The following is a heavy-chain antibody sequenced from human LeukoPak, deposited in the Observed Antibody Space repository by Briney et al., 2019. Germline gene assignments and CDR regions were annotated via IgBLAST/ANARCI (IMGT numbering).Heavy chain of an antibody. V-gene: IGHV4-59*01. Sequence: SETLSLTCTVSGGSISGYYWSWIRQPPGKGLEWIGYIYYSGSTNYNPSLKSRVTISVDTSKNQFSLKLSSVIAADTAVYYCARDGGGRLRGAFDIWGQGTMVTVSS. J-gene: IGHJ3*02. CDR1: GGSISGYY. D-gene: IGHD1-26*01. CDR3: ARDGGGRLRGAFDI. CDR2: IYYSGST.